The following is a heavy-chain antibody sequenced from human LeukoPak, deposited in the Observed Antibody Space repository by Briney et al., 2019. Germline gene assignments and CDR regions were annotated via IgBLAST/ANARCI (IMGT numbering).Heavy chain of an antibody. Sequence: GGAPRLLQAAPWFPPCRYLMTRGPQAPGKGLEWVANIKQDGSEQYYVDSVKGRFTISRDNARNSLSLRMNSLTVEDTAVYFCARDRGYFDHWGQGTLVTVSS. CDR2: IKQDGSEQ. V-gene: IGHV3-7*03. CDR3: ARDRGYFDH. J-gene: IGHJ4*02. D-gene: IGHD3-10*01. CDR1: WFPPCRYL.